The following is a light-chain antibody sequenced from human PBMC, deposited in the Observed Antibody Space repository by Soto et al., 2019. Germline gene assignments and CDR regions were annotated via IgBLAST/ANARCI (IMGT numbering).Light chain of an antibody. J-gene: IGKJ1*01. V-gene: IGKV3-15*01. CDR3: HQYNKWPPGT. CDR1: QSIGTN. Sequence: EIVMTQSPATLSVSPGERATLSCRASQSIGTNLAWYQQKPGQAPRLLIYGASTGATGIPARFGGSGSGTEFTLTISSLQSEDFAVYHCHQYNKWPPGTFGQGTKVEIK. CDR2: GAS.